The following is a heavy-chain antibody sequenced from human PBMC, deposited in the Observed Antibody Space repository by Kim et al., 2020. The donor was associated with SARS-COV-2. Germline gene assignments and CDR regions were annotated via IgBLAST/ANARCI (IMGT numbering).Heavy chain of an antibody. J-gene: IGHJ4*02. D-gene: IGHD1-1*01. CDR3: AGRCGNFDY. V-gene: IGHV3-48*02. CDR2: ISSSRNTI. CDR1: GLTFSSSD. Sequence: GGSLRLSCAASGLTFSSSDMNWVRQAPGKGLEWVAYISSSRNTIYYGDSVKGRFTISRDNAKNSLYLQMNRLRDDDTAVYYCAGRCGNFDYWGQGTLVTVSS.